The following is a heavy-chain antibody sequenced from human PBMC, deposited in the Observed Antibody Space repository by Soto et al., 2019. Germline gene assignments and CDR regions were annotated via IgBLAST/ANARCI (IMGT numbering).Heavy chain of an antibody. CDR3: ARDGFGSYLDY. CDR2: ISAYSGDT. CDR1: AYTFDNFG. J-gene: IGHJ4*02. V-gene: IGHV1-18*01. D-gene: IGHD3-10*01. Sequence: VQLVQSRTEVKNPGASVKVSCQAAAYTFDNFGIHWVRQAPGQGLEWIGWISAYSGDTNYAQRLQGRVTMTTDTPTNTAYMELSGLTSDDTAVYFCARDGFGSYLDYWGQGTLVTVSS.